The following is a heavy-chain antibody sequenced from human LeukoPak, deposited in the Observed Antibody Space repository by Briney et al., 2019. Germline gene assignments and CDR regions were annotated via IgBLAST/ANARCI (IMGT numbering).Heavy chain of an antibody. CDR1: GVSMSSSPYY. D-gene: IGHD2/OR15-2a*01. J-gene: IGHJ5*02. CDR3: ARHDCDSSRCSVNWFDP. Sequence: PSETLSLTCTVSGVSMSSSPYYWGWIRQPPEKGLEWIGTIYDSGNTNYNPSLRSRLTISVDTSRNQFSLKLSSVTAADTAVYYCARHDCDSSRCSVNWFDPWGQGTLVTVSS. CDR2: IYDSGNT. V-gene: IGHV4-39*01.